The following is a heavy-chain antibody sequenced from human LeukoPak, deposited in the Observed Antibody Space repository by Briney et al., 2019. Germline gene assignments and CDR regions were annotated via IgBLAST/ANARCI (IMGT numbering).Heavy chain of an antibody. D-gene: IGHD2-21*02. V-gene: IGHV3-48*01. CDR3: ARDTTAIRPYYSDY. Sequence: GGSLRLSCAASGFTFSSYSMNWVRQAPGKGLEWVSYISSSSSTIYYADSVKGRFTISRDNAKNSLYLQMNSLRAEDTAVYYCARDTTAIRPYYSDYWGQGTLVTVSS. CDR1: GFTFSSYS. CDR2: ISSSSSTI. J-gene: IGHJ4*02.